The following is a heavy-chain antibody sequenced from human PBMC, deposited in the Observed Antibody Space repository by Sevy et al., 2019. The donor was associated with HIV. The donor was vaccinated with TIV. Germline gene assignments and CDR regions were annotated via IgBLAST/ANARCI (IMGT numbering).Heavy chain of an antibody. J-gene: IGHJ6*02. V-gene: IGHV3-21*01. D-gene: IGHD3-10*01. CDR3: ARDRDGSGSSGGYGMDV. CDR1: GLTFSSYS. Sequence: GGSLRLSCVASGLTFSSYSMKWARQAPGKGLEWVSSISSSSSYIYYADSVKGRFTNSRDNAKKSLYLQVNSLRAEDTAVYYCARDRDGSGSSGGYGMDVWGQGTTVTV. CDR2: ISSSSSYI.